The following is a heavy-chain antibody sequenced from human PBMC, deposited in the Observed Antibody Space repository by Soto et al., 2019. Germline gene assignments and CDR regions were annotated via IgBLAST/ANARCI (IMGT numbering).Heavy chain of an antibody. CDR1: GGTFSQDA. J-gene: IGHJ6*02. Sequence: QVQLVQSGAEVKKPGSSVTVSCKTSGGTFSQDALNWVRQAPGQGLEWMGLFIPVFGSPIYAQKFQGRIRITADESTSTAFMDLIILRSEDTAVYYCTRVLGYTFEPGKTRYYAMDVWGQGTTVSFSS. CDR3: TRVLGYTFEPGKTRYYAMDV. V-gene: IGHV1-69*01. CDR2: FIPVFGSP. D-gene: IGHD5-18*01.